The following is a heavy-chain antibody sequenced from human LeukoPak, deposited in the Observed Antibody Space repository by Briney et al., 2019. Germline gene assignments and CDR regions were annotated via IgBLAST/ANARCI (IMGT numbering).Heavy chain of an antibody. J-gene: IGHJ4*02. CDR2: ISSSSSYI. Sequence: PGGSLRLSCAASGFTFSTYSMNWVRQAPGKGLEWVSSISSSSSYIYYADSVKGRFTISRDNAKKSVYLQMNSLRAEDTAVYYCAKGVYYDSSGYYAHWGQGTLVTVSS. D-gene: IGHD3-22*01. CDR3: AKGVYYDSSGYYAH. V-gene: IGHV3-21*04. CDR1: GFTFSTYS.